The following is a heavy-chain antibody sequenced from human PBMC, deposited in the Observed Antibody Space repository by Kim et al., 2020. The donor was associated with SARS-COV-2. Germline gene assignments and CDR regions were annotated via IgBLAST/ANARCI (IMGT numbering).Heavy chain of an antibody. CDR2: INHSGST. J-gene: IGHJ2*01. V-gene: IGHV4-34*01. D-gene: IGHD1-26*01. CDR1: GESFSNYS. CDR3: SRGRIRVETTTIFGL. Sequence: SETLSLTCAVFGESFSNYSWSWIRQSPVKGLEWIGRINHSGSTTYNNSLLSRGTILLATFCNKFFPQLSPMIAAAEAVFFCSRGRIRVETTTIFGLW.